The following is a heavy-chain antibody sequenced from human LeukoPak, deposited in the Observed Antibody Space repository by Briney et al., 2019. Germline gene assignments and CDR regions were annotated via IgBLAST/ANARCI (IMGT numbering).Heavy chain of an antibody. CDR3: ARRSRPAAMMAEFDY. CDR2: INPNSGGT. V-gene: IGHV1-2*02. Sequence: ASVKVSCKASGYTFTGYYMHWVRQAPGQGLEWMGWINPNSGGTNYAQKFQGRVTMTRDTSISTAYMELSRLRSDDTAVYYCARRSRPAAMMAEFDYWGQGILVTVSS. J-gene: IGHJ4*02. CDR1: GYTFTGYY. D-gene: IGHD2-2*01.